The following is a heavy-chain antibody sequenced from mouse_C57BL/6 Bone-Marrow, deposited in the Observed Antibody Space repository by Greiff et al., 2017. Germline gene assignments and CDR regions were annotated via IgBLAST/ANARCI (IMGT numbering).Heavy chain of an antibody. CDR2: IDPSDSYT. CDR1: GYTFTSYW. Sequence: QVQLQQPGAELVMPGASVKLSCKASGYTFTSYWMHWVKQRPGQGLEWIGEIDPSDSYTNYNQKFKGKSTLTVDKSSSTAYMQLSSLTSEDSAVYYCARGYYPFAYWGQGTLVTVSA. V-gene: IGHV1-69*01. J-gene: IGHJ3*01. D-gene: IGHD2-3*01. CDR3: ARGYYPFAY.